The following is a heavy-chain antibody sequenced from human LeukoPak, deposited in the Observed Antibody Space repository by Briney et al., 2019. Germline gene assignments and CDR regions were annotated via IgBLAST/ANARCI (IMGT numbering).Heavy chain of an antibody. Sequence: GGSLRLSCAASGFTFSSHSMNWVRQAPGKGLEWVSSISSSSNYIYYADSVKGRFTISRDNAKNSLYLQMNSLRAEDTAVYYCARDPSSGWYLKGWFDPWGQGTLVTVSS. D-gene: IGHD6-19*01. CDR2: ISSSSNYI. CDR1: GFTFSSHS. J-gene: IGHJ5*02. CDR3: ARDPSSGWYLKGWFDP. V-gene: IGHV3-21*01.